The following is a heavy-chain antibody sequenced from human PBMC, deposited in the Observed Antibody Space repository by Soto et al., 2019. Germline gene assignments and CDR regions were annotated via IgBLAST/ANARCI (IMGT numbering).Heavy chain of an antibody. CDR3: AKDPTVSLRGSDY. CDR1: GFSFSSYA. J-gene: IGHJ4*02. V-gene: IGHV3-23*01. D-gene: IGHD4-17*01. Sequence: EVQLLESGGGLVQPGGSLRLSCAASGFSFSSYAMTWVRQAPGKGLEWVSTISNSGGSTYYADSVKGRFTIYRDNSKNPLYLQMNSLRDEDTAVYYCAKDPTVSLRGSDYWGQGNLVTVSS. CDR2: ISNSGGST.